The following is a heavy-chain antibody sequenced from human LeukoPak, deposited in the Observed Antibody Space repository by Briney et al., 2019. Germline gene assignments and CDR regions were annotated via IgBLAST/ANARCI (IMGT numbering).Heavy chain of an antibody. CDR1: GGSISSGDYY. CDR3: ARSTMVRGVDY. V-gene: IGHV4-30-4*08. J-gene: IGHJ4*02. D-gene: IGHD3-10*01. Sequence: PSQTLSLTCTVSGGSISSGDYYWSWIRQPPGKGLEWIGEINHSGSTNYNPSLKSRVTISVDTSKNQFSLKLSSVTAADTAVYYCARSTMVRGVDYWGQGTLVTVSS. CDR2: INHSGST.